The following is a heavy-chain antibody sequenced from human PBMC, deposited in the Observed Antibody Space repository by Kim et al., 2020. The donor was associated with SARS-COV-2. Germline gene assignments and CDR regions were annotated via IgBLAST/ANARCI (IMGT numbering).Heavy chain of an antibody. V-gene: IGHV3-30-3*02. D-gene: IGHD4-17*01. Sequence: NKYHPDSVKGRFTISRDNSKNTLYLQVNSLRSEDTAVYYCAKSGDYASLDSWGQGTLVTVSS. CDR3: AKSGDYASLDS. J-gene: IGHJ4*02. CDR2: NK.